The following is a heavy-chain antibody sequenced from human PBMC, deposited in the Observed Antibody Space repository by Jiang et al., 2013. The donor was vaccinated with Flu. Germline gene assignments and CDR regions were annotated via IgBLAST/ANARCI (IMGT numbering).Heavy chain of an antibody. Sequence: VQLLESGGGLVQPGGSLRLSCVGSEFSFNSHAMAWVRQSPGKGLEWVSAISAAGDGTCYADSVKGRFTISRDSYSNTVYLQMNSLRAEDTALYYCTRDPYNHRFDSWGQGTLVTVSS. D-gene: IGHD1-14*01. J-gene: IGHJ4*02. CDR3: TRDPYNHRFDS. CDR1: EFSFNSHA. CDR2: ISAAGDGT. V-gene: IGHV3-23*01.